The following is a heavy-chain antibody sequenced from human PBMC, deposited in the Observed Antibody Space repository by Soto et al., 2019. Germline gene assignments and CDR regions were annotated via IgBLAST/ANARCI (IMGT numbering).Heavy chain of an antibody. Sequence: QVQLQESGPRLVKPSQTLSLTCSVSGGSINSGGSYWSWTRQHPGKGLEWIGYLYYSGTTYYNPSLVGRLTVSIDTSKNQFSLRLSSVTAADTAVYYCARLVRDNGDCSAIDSWGQGTLVTVSS. CDR1: GGSINSGGSY. CDR3: ARLVRDNGDCSAIDS. D-gene: IGHD4-17*01. CDR2: LYYSGTT. J-gene: IGHJ4*02. V-gene: IGHV4-31*03.